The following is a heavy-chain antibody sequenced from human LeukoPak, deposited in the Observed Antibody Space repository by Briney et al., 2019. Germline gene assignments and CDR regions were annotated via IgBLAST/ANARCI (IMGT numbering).Heavy chain of an antibody. CDR2: MKQDGSVK. D-gene: IGHD6-6*01. V-gene: IGHV3-7*03. CDR3: ARIGYSSSSFDY. Sequence: GGSLRLSCAASGFTFINYWMSWVRQAPGKGLEWVANMKQDGSVKYYVDSMKGRFTIPRDNAKNSLYLQMSGLRAEDTAVYFCARIGYSSSSFDYWGQGVLVTVYS. CDR1: GFTFINYW. J-gene: IGHJ4*02.